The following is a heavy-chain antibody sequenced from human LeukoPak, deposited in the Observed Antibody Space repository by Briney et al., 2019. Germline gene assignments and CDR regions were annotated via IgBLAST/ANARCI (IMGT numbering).Heavy chain of an antibody. CDR1: GVSISSYY. V-gene: IGHV4-4*09. CDR3: ARHGSVRSPLGP. Sequence: SETLSLTCTVSGVSISSYYWSWIRQPPGKGLEWIGYIYATGSTYYNPSLKSRVTISVDTSKNQFSLNLRSVTAADTAVYYCARHGSVRSPLGPWGQGTLVTVSS. J-gene: IGHJ5*02. CDR2: IYATGST. D-gene: IGHD3-10*01.